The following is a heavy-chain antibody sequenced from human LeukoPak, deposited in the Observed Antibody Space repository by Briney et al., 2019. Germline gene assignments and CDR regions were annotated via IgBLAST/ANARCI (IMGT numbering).Heavy chain of an antibody. CDR2: INHSGST. Sequence: SETLSLTCTVSGGSISSYYWSWIRQPPGKGLEWIGEINHSGSTNYNPSLKSRVTISVDTSKNQFSLKLSSVTAADTAVYYCARVSPPRRRIAAAGTSRFDPWGQGTLVTVSS. CDR1: GGSISSYY. J-gene: IGHJ5*02. D-gene: IGHD6-13*01. V-gene: IGHV4-34*01. CDR3: ARVSPPRRRIAAAGTSRFDP.